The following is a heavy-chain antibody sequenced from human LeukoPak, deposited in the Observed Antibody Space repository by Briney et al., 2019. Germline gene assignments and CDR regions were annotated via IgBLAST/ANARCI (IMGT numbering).Heavy chain of an antibody. J-gene: IGHJ5*02. CDR3: ARGGTTTYSSSFNWFDP. CDR2: INPNSGGT. V-gene: IGHV1-2*02. CDR1: GYTFTGYY. D-gene: IGHD6-6*01. Sequence: EASVKVSCKASGYTFTGYYMHWVRQAPGQGLEWMGWINPNSGGTNFAQKFQGRVTMTRDTSISTAYMELSRLRSDDTAVYYCARGGTTTYSSSFNWFDPWGQGTLVTVSS.